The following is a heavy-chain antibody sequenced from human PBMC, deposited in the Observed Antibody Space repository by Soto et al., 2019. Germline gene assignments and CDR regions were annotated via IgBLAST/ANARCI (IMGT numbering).Heavy chain of an antibody. Sequence: QITLKESGPTLVKPTQTLTLTCTFSGFSLSTSGVGVGWIRQPPGKALEWLALIYWDDDKRYSPSLKSRLTIXKDSSXXPLVLTMTNMDPVDTAPYYCALVRVPTVTPPWFDPWGQGTLVTVSS. J-gene: IGHJ5*02. CDR3: ALVRVPTVTPPWFDP. D-gene: IGHD4-17*01. V-gene: IGHV2-5*02. CDR2: IYWDDDK. CDR1: GFSLSTSGVG.